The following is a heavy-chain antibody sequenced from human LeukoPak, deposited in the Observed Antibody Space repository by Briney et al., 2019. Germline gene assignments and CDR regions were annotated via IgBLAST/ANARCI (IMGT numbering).Heavy chain of an antibody. Sequence: GGSLTLSCAASGFTFSSYAMHWVRQAPGKGLEGVAVISYDGSNKYYADSVKGRFTISRDNSKNPLYLQMNSLRAEDKAVYYCARARRGCSSTSCYGGNFDYWGQGTLVTVSS. CDR3: ARARRGCSSTSCYGGNFDY. D-gene: IGHD2-2*01. J-gene: IGHJ4*02. CDR1: GFTFSSYA. CDR2: ISYDGSNK. V-gene: IGHV3-30-3*01.